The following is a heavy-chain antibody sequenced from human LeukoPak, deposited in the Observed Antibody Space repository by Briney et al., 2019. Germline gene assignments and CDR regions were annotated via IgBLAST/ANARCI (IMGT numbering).Heavy chain of an antibody. V-gene: IGHV3-21*01. Sequence: PGGSLRLSCAASGFTFSSYSMNWVRQAPGKGLEWVSSISSSSSYIYYADSVKGRFTISRDNAKNSLYLQMNSLRAEDTAVYYCAYCSGGSPMSDYWGQGTLVTVSS. CDR2: ISSSSSYI. J-gene: IGHJ4*02. CDR3: AYCSGGSPMSDY. CDR1: GFTFSSYS. D-gene: IGHD2-15*01.